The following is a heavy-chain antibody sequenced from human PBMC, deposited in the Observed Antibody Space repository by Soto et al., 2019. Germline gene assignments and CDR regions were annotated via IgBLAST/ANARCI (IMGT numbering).Heavy chain of an antibody. Sequence: PSETLSLTCTVSGGSISSGGYYWSWIRQHPGKGLEWIGYIYYSGSTYYNPSLKSRVTISVDTSKNQFSLKLSSVTAADTAVYYCASTLPAYCGGACYFLPWFDPWGQGTLVTVSS. V-gene: IGHV4-31*03. D-gene: IGHD2-21*02. CDR1: GGSISSGGYY. CDR3: ASTLPAYCGGACYFLPWFDP. J-gene: IGHJ5*02. CDR2: IYYSGST.